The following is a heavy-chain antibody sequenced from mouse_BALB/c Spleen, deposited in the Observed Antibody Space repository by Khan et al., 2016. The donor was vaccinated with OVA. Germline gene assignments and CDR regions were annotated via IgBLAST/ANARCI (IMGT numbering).Heavy chain of an antibody. CDR1: GYSITSDYA. CDR2: ISYSGNI. Sequence: EVKLLESGPGLVKPSQSLSLTCTVTGYSITSDYAWNWIRQFPGNKLEWMGYISYSGNIKYNPSLKSRISITRDTSTTQFFLQLNSVTTEDTATYYSARIYGGDLNDWGQGTTLTVSS. CDR3: ARIYGGDLND. V-gene: IGHV3-2*02. D-gene: IGHD2-13*01. J-gene: IGHJ2*01.